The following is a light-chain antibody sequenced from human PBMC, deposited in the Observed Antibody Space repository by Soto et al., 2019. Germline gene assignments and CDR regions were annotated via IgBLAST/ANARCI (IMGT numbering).Light chain of an antibody. CDR3: CSFTSGNTAYV. CDR2: EVT. V-gene: IGLV2-14*01. J-gene: IGLJ1*01. Sequence: QSALTQPGSVSGSPGQSITISCTGTSSDVGAYNYVSWYQQHPGKAPKLMIYEVTNRPSGVSTRFSGPKSGNTASLTISGLQAEDEADYYCCSFTSGNTAYVFGTGTKVTV. CDR1: SSDVGAYNY.